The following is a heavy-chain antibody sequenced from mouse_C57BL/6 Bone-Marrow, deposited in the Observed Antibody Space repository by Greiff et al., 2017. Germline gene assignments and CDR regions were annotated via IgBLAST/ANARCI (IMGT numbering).Heavy chain of an antibody. CDR3: ARYTTVSLYWYFEV. V-gene: IGHV4-1*01. CDR2: INPDNSTR. D-gene: IGHD1-1*01. CDR1: GIDFSRYW. J-gene: IGHJ1*03. Sequence: EASGIDFSRYWMSWVRRAPGKGLEWIGEINPDNSTRNYAPSLKDKFIISRDNAKNTLYLQMSKVKSEDTAIYYCARYTTVSLYWYFEVWGTGTTVTVSS.